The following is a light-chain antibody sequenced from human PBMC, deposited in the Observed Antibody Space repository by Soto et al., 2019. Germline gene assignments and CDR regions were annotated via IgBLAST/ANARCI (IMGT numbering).Light chain of an antibody. CDR1: TSDIGVDNY. CDR3: SSYTSSNTVI. V-gene: IGLV2-14*01. Sequence: QSVLTQPASVSGSPGQSITISCTGTTSDIGVDNYVSWYQQSPGEPPKLMIYEVTSRPLGVSNRFSGSKSGNTASLTISGLQAEDEADYYCSSYTSSNTVIFGGGTKVTVL. J-gene: IGLJ2*01. CDR2: EVT.